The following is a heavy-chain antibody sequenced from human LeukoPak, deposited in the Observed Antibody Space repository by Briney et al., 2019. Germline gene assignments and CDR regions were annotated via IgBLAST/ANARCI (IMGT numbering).Heavy chain of an antibody. CDR2: IYYTGST. CDR1: SGSISSSTYY. CDR3: ARAVGTDGYNLWVY. Sequence: SVTLSLTCTVSSGSISSSTYYWGWIRQPPGKGLEWIGTIYYTGSTYYNPSLKSRVTISVDTSKNQFSLKLTSVTAADTAVYYCARAVGTDGYNLWVYWGQGTLVTVSS. D-gene: IGHD5-24*01. J-gene: IGHJ4*02. V-gene: IGHV4-39*07.